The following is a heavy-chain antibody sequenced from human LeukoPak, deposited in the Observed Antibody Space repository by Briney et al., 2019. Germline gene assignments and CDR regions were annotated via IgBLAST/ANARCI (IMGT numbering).Heavy chain of an antibody. J-gene: IGHJ3*02. D-gene: IGHD4-23*01. CDR3: ARGFFYGGNSHAFDI. Sequence: PSETLSLTCAVSDGSISSSNWWSWVRQPPGKGLEWIGEIYHSGSTNFNPSLKSRVTILVDKSKNQFSLNLSSVTAADTAMYYCARGFFYGGNSHAFDIWGQGTMVTVSS. CDR1: DGSISSSNW. CDR2: IYHSGST. V-gene: IGHV4-4*02.